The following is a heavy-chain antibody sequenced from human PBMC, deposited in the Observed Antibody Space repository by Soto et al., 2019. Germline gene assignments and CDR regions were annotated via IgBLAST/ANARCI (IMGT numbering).Heavy chain of an antibody. V-gene: IGHV1-69*02. J-gene: IGHJ4*02. Sequence: GASVKVSCKASGGTFSSYTISWVRQAPGQGLEWMGRIIPILGIANYAQKFQGRVTITADKSTSTAYMELSSLRSEDTAVYYCARAAFFVPDLDSPSDYWGQGTLVTVSS. CDR3: ARAAFFVPDLDSPSDY. CDR1: GGTFSSYT. D-gene: IGHD1-1*01. CDR2: IIPILGIA.